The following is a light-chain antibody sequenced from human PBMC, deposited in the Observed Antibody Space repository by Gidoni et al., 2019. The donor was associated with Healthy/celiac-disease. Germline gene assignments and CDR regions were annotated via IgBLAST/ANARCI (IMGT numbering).Light chain of an antibody. CDR1: QSVGSNY. J-gene: IGKJ4*01. V-gene: IGKV3-20*01. Sequence: ETVLTQSPGTLSLSPGERATLSCRASQSVGSNYLAWYQQKPGQAPRLLIYGASNRASGIPDRFSGSGSGTDFTLTISRLEPEDFAVYYCQQYGNSPPLTFGGGTKVEIK. CDR2: GAS. CDR3: QQYGNSPPLT.